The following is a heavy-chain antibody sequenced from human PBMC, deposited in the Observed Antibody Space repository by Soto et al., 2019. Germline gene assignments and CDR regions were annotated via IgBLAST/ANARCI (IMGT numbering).Heavy chain of an antibody. Sequence: SETLSLTCAVYGGSFSGYYWSWIRQPPGKGLEWIGEINHSGSTNYNPSLKSRVTISVDTSNQFSLKLSSVTAADTAVYYCARVPDYWGQGILVTVSS. V-gene: IGHV4-34*01. CDR3: ARVPDY. D-gene: IGHD2-2*01. J-gene: IGHJ4*02. CDR1: GGSFSGYY. CDR2: INHSGST.